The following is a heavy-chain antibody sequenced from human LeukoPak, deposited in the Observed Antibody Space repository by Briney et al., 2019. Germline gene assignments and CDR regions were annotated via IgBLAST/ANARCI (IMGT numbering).Heavy chain of an antibody. J-gene: IGHJ5*02. CDR2: ISSSSSYI. D-gene: IGHD1-14*01. Sequence: PGGSLTLTCTASGFTFSSYSMNWVRQAPGQGLEWVSSISSSSSYIYYADSVKGRFTISRDNAKNSLYLQRNCLRAEVTAVYYCARAVWNRFDPWREGTVISVSS. V-gene: IGHV3-21*01. CDR1: GFTFSSYS. CDR3: ARAVWNRFDP.